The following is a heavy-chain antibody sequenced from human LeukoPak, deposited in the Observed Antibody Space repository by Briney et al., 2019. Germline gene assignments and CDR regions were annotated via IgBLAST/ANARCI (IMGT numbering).Heavy chain of an antibody. Sequence: SETLSLTCAVSGGSISSGGYSWSWIRQPPGKGLEWIGYIYHSGSTYYNPSLKSRVTISVDGSKNQFSLKLSSVTAADTAVYYCARVMTTVTSGAMDVWGQGTTVTVSS. J-gene: IGHJ6*02. CDR3: ARVMTTVTSGAMDV. V-gene: IGHV4-30-2*01. CDR2: IYHSGST. D-gene: IGHD4-17*01. CDR1: GGSISSGGYS.